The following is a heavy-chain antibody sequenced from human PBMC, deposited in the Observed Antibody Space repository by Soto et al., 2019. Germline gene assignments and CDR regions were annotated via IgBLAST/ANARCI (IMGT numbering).Heavy chain of an antibody. Sequence: GESLKISCKGSGYNFKTYWIAWVRQMPGQGLEWMGIIYPGDSDTTYSPSFQGQVTISVDKTINTAYLQLSSLKASDTAMYYCARQQRYMATIHTDAFDIWGQGTMVTLSS. CDR2: IYPGDSDT. V-gene: IGHV5-51*01. CDR3: ARQQRYMATIHTDAFDI. CDR1: GYNFKTYW. D-gene: IGHD3-16*02. J-gene: IGHJ3*02.